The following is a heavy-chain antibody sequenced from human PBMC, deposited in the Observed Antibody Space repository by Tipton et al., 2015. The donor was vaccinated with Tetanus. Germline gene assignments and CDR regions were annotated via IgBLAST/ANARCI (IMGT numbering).Heavy chain of an antibody. D-gene: IGHD3-10*01. CDR2: LNYDGTIT. CDR3: AKRKADNFGEFDY. CDR1: GFTFSNYW. Sequence: SLRLSCAASGFTFSNYWMQWVRQSPGKGLEWVSHLNYDGTITKYAGTVKGRFTISRDNAKNTLYLQMNSLRAEDTAVYYCAKRKADNFGEFDYWGQGTLVTVSS. J-gene: IGHJ4*02. V-gene: IGHV3-74*03.